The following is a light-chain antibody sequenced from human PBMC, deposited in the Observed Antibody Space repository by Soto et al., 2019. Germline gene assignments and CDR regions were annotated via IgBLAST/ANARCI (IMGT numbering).Light chain of an antibody. J-gene: IGLJ2*01. Sequence: QSVLTQPPSASGSPGQSVTISCTGSSTDVGGYDYVCWYQQHPGKAPKLMIYDVSKRPSGVPDRFSGSKSGTTASLTVSGLAEDDADDYYCSYYGSSNAVVFGGGTKVTVL. CDR3: SYYGSSNAVV. CDR1: STDVGGYDY. V-gene: IGLV2-8*01. CDR2: DVS.